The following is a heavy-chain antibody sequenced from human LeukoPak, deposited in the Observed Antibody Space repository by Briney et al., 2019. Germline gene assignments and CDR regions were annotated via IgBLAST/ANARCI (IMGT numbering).Heavy chain of an antibody. J-gene: IGHJ3*02. CDR2: IYYSGST. CDR3: AREYYYDSSGYQGRAFDI. CDR1: GGSISSSTYY. D-gene: IGHD3-22*01. V-gene: IGHV4-39*07. Sequence: SETLSLTCTVSGGSISSSTYYWGWIRQPPGKGLEWIGSIYYSGSTYYNPSLKSRVTISVDTSKNQFSLKLSSVTAADTAVYYCAREYYYDSSGYQGRAFDIWGQGTMVTVSS.